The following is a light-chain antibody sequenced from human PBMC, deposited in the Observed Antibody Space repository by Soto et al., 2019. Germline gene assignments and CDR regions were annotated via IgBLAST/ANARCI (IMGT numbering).Light chain of an antibody. Sequence: EIVMTHSPATLSLSPLQIATLSCSSSQSVIIKLALYQQRPGQAPRLLIYSASTRATGIPARFSGSGSGTEITLTISSLQSEDFAVYYCHQYNHWPTWKFGQGTKVDIK. CDR1: QSVIIK. V-gene: IGKV3-15*01. CDR3: HQYNHWPTWK. CDR2: SAS. J-gene: IGKJ1*01.